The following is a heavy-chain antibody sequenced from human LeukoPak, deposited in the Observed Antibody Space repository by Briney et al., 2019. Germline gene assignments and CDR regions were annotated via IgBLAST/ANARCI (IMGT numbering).Heavy chain of an antibody. Sequence: PSETLTLTCAVYGGSFSGYYWSWIRQPPGKGLEWIGSIYHSGSTYYNPSLKSRVTISVDTSKSQFSLKLSSVTAADTAVYYCVRDGYNYWGQGTLVTVSS. V-gene: IGHV4-34*01. CDR3: VRDGYNY. J-gene: IGHJ4*02. D-gene: IGHD5-24*01. CDR1: GGSFSGYY. CDR2: IYHSGST.